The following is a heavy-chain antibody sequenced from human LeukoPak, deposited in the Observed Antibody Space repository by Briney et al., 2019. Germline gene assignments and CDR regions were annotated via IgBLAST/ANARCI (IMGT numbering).Heavy chain of an antibody. D-gene: IGHD2-15*01. J-gene: IGHJ4*02. CDR3: ARGGVRCSGGSCYSDY. CDR1: GGSISSYY. Sequence: PSETLSLTCTVSGGSISSYYWSWLRQPPGKGLEWIGYINYSGSTNYNPSLKSRVTISVDTSKNQFSLKLSSVTAADTAVYYCARGGVRCSGGSCYSDYWGQGTLVTVSS. V-gene: IGHV4-59*12. CDR2: INYSGST.